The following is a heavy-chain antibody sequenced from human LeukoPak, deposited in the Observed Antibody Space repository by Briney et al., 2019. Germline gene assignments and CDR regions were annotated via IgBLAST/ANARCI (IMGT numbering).Heavy chain of an antibody. V-gene: IGHV3-7*01. CDR2: ITKDGAEK. D-gene: IGHD2-15*01. Sequence: GGSLRLSCAASELTFGDYCMTWVRQGPGKGLEWVATITKDGAEKYYVDSVKGRFTISRDNAENSLYLHMNSLRAEDTAVYYCARRRWSDDELVGYYWGQGTLVTVSS. CDR3: ARRRWSDDELVGYY. CDR1: ELTFGDYC. J-gene: IGHJ4*02.